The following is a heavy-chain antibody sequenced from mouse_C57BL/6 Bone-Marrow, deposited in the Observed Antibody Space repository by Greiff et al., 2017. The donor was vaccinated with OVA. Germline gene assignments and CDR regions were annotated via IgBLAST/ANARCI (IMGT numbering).Heavy chain of an antibody. V-gene: IGHV1-54*01. CDR1: GYASTNYL. CDR3: AGLRNYAMDY. CDR2: INPGSGGT. J-gene: IGHJ4*01. D-gene: IGHD1-1*01. Sequence: QVQLQQSGAELVRPGTSVKVSCKASGYASTNYLIEWVKQRPGQGLEWIGVINPGSGGTNYNEKFKGKATKTADKSSSNAYMQLSSLTSEDSAVDFCAGLRNYAMDYWGQGTSVTVSS.